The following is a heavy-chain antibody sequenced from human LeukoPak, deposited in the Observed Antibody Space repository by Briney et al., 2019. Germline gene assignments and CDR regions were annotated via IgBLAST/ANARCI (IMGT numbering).Heavy chain of an antibody. D-gene: IGHD3-3*01. CDR2: INHSRST. CDR1: GGSFSGYY. V-gene: IGHV4-34*01. Sequence: PSETLSLTCAVYGGSFSGYYWSWIRQPPGKGLEWIGEINHSRSTNYNPSLKSRVTISVDTSKNQFSLKLSSVTAADTAVYYCARDNQRSGYYAKTFDYWGQGTLVTVSS. CDR3: ARDNQRSGYYAKTFDY. J-gene: IGHJ4*02.